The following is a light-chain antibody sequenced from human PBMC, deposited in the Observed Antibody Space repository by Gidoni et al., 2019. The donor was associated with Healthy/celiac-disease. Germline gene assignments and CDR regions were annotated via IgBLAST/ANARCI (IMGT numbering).Light chain of an antibody. CDR1: SSDVGGYNY. Sequence: QSALTQPASVSASPGHSITISCTGTSSDVGGYNYVSWYQQHPGKAPKRMIYEVSNRPSGVSNRFSGSKSGNTDSLTISGLQDEDEADYYCSSYTSSSPYVFGTGTKVTVL. J-gene: IGLJ1*01. CDR2: EVS. V-gene: IGLV2-14*01. CDR3: SSYTSSSPYV.